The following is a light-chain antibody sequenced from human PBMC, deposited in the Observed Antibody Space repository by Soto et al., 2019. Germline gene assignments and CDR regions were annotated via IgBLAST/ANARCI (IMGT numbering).Light chain of an antibody. V-gene: IGKV3-15*01. CDR2: GAS. CDR3: QHYADSPHT. Sequence: ETLMTQSPATLSVSPGERATLSCRASQSVNNNLAWYQQKLGQAPRVLIYGASTRATGIPARFTGSGSGTEFILTITSLQSEDSAVYYCQHYADSPHTFGQGTKVDIK. J-gene: IGKJ2*01. CDR1: QSVNNN.